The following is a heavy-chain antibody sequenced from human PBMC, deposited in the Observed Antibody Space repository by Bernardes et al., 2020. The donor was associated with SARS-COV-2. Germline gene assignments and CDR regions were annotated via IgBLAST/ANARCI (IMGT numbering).Heavy chain of an antibody. J-gene: IGHJ5*02. CDR3: ATAPPYCTNGVCSNWFDP. V-gene: IGHV1-24*01. CDR1: GYTLTELS. CDR2: FDPEDGET. Sequence: ASVKVSCKVSGYTLTELSMHWVRQAPGKGLEWMGGFDPEDGETIYAQKFQGRVTMTEDTSTDTAYMELSSLRSEDTAVYYCATAPPYCTNGVCSNWFDPGAREPWSPSPQ. D-gene: IGHD2-8*01.